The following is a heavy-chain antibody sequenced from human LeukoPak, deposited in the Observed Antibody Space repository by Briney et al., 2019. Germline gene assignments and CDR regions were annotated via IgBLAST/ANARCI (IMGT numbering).Heavy chain of an antibody. J-gene: IGHJ3*02. CDR2: MKSKRDGGAT. V-gene: IGHV3-15*01. CDR3: TTALNFDILTRLYQPIAAFDI. D-gene: IGHD3-9*01. Sequence: PGGSLRLSCGASGFTFTNAWMDWVRQAPGKGPEWVGRMKSKRDGGATEYAAPVKGRFTISRDDSKNTVYLQMNSLKTEDTGVYYCTTALNFDILTRLYQPIAAFDIWGQGTLVTVSS. CDR1: GFTFTNAW.